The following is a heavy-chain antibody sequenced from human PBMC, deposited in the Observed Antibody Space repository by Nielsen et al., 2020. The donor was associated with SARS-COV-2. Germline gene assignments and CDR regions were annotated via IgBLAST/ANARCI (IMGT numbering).Heavy chain of an antibody. J-gene: IGHJ4*03. CDR3: ARDLSAGHFDY. CDR1: AYTFTNHG. Sequence: ASVKVSCKASAYTFTNHGITWVRQAPGHGLEWMGWINPYNGNTNYAQNLQGRVTMTTDTSTSTAYMELRSLRSDDTAVYYCARDLSAGHFDYWGEGTTVTVSS. CDR2: INPYNGNT. V-gene: IGHV1-18*01. D-gene: IGHD6-13*01.